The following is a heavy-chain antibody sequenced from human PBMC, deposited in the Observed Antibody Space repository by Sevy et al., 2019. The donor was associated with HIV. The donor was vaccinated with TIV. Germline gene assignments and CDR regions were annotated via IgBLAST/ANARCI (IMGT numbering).Heavy chain of an antibody. CDR2: IWYDGSNE. V-gene: IGHV3-33*01. CDR1: GFTFRTYA. J-gene: IGHJ3*02. CDR3: TRWFQSARPRSDAFEI. D-gene: IGHD6-6*01. Sequence: GGSLRLSCAASGFTFRTYAMHWVRQAPGKGLEWAADIWYDGSNEHYVDSVKGRVTISRDNSKNKLYLQMNSLRVEDTAVYHCTRWFQSARPRSDAFEIWGQGTKVTVSS.